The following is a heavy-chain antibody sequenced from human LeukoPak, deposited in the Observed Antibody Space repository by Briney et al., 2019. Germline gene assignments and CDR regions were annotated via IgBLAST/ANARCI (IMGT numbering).Heavy chain of an antibody. CDR2: MSGSGGST. CDR1: GFTFSIYG. D-gene: IGHD3-10*01. CDR3: ARARKSGGITMIRGVKDRGWFDP. Sequence: GGSLRLSCAASGFTFSIYGMSWVRQAPGRGLEWVSAMSGSGGSTYYADSVKGRFTISRDNSKNTLYLQMNSLRAEDTAVYYCARARKSGGITMIRGVKDRGWFDPWGQGTLVTVSS. J-gene: IGHJ5*02. V-gene: IGHV3-23*01.